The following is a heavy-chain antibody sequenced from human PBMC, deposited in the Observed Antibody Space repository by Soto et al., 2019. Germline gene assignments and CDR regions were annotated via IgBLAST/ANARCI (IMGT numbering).Heavy chain of an antibody. Sequence: ASVKVSCKASGYTFTGYDINWVRQATGQGLEWMGWMNPNSGNTGYAQKFQGRVTMTRNTSISTAYMELSSLRSEDTAVYYCARGVGGYCSGGSCSFDYWGQGTLVTVSS. D-gene: IGHD2-15*01. CDR2: MNPNSGNT. CDR1: GYTFTGYD. CDR3: ARGVGGYCSGGSCSFDY. J-gene: IGHJ4*02. V-gene: IGHV1-8*01.